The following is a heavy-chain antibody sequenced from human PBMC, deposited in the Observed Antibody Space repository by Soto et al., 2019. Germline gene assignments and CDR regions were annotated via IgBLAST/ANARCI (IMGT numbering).Heavy chain of an antibody. V-gene: IGHV1-18*01. CDR2: ISAYNGNT. CDR3: ARDRVYGDYELSGTGNRLNAFDI. J-gene: IGHJ3*02. CDR1: GYTFTSYG. D-gene: IGHD4-17*01. Sequence: ASVKVSCKASGYTFTSYGISWVRQAPGQGLEWMGWISAYNGNTNYAQKLQGRVTMTTDTSTSTAYMELRSLRSDDTAVYYCARDRVYGDYELSGTGNRLNAFDIWGQGTMVTVSS.